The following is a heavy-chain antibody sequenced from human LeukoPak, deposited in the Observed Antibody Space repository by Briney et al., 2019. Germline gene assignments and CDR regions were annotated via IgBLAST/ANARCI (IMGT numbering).Heavy chain of an antibody. CDR2: IKPATGGT. J-gene: IGHJ4*02. Sequence: GASVKVSCKASGYTFTDYYIHWLRQAPGHGPEWMGWIKPATGGTRYAEKFQARVTMDRDVSSNTAYMELNRLTFDDTAVYYCVRYKYGPLDYWGQGSLVTVSS. D-gene: IGHD1-1*01. CDR1: GYTFTDYY. CDR3: VRYKYGPLDY. V-gene: IGHV1-2*02.